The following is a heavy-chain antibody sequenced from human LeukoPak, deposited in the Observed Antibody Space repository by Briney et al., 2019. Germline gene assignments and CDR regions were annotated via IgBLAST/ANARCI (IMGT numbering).Heavy chain of an antibody. CDR3: ASHLTLQRRGEFDP. CDR2: IYTSGST. J-gene: IGHJ5*02. V-gene: IGHV4-4*09. D-gene: IGHD3-10*01. CDR1: GGSISSYY. Sequence: SETLSLTCTVSGGSISSYYWSWIRQPPGKGLEWIGYIYTSGSTNYNPSVKSRVTISVDTSKNQFSLKLSSVTAADTAVYYCASHLTLQRRGEFDPWGQGTLVTVSS.